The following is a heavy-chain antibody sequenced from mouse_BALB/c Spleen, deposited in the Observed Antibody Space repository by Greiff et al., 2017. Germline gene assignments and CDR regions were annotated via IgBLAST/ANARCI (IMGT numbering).Heavy chain of an antibody. CDR3: ARGGNYEYDALDWFAY. D-gene: IGHD2-4*01. CDR2: INPYNDGT. Sequence: EVQLQQSGPELVKPGASVKMSCKASGYTFTSYVMHWVKQKPGQGLEWIGYINPYNDGTKYNEKFKGKATLTSDKSSSTAYMELSSLTSEDSAVYYCARGGNYEYDALDWFAYWGQGTLVTVSA. J-gene: IGHJ3*01. V-gene: IGHV1-14*01. CDR1: GYTFTSYV.